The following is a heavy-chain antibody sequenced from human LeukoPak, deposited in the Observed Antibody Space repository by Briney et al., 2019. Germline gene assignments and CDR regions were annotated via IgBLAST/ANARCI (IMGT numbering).Heavy chain of an antibody. D-gene: IGHD5-18*01. J-gene: IGHJ4*02. CDR1: GFTFGSYG. CDR3: ARAQGGKIQLWDYYFDY. Sequence: GGSLRLSCAASGFTFGSYGFHWVRQAPGKGLEWVALISYDGSNTYSADSVKGRFTISRDNSKNTLYLQMNSLRAEDTAVYFCARAQGGKIQLWDYYFDYWGQGTLVTVSS. CDR2: ISYDGSNT. V-gene: IGHV3-30*03.